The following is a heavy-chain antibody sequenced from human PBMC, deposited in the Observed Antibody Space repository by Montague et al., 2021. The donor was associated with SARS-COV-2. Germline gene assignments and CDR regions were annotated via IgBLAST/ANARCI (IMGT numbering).Heavy chain of an antibody. CDR3: ARQTRRFDWLAETIPGFDD. CDR2: IDKNGKT. D-gene: IGHD3-9*01. CDR1: RGTPEQTGSA. J-gene: IGHJ4*02. V-gene: IGHV4-39*01. Sequence: SETLSLTCSGLCRGTPEQTGSAQFCTQAPKKARQSICAIDKNGKTHSNPTLESRVTMSLDTSQNQFSLRLTSVTAADTAVYYCARQTRRFDWLAETIPGFDDWGQGMLVTVSS.